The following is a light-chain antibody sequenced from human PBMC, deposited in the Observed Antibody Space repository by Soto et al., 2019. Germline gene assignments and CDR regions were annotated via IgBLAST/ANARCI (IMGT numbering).Light chain of an antibody. V-gene: IGKV3-20*01. CDR1: QSVSSNY. CDR3: QQYGDMWT. J-gene: IGKJ1*01. CDR2: GAS. Sequence: EVVLTQSPGTLSLSPGERATLSCRASQSVSSNYVAWYQQIPGQTPRLLIHGASRRATGIPDRFSGSGSGTDFTLTINRLEPEDFAVYFCQQYGDMWTFGQGTKV.